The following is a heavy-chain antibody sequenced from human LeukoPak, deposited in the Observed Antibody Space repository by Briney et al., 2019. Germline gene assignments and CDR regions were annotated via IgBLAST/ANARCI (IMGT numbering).Heavy chain of an antibody. V-gene: IGHV3-74*01. J-gene: IGHJ4*02. CDR3: GRLSYSSGWYVGGY. CDR1: GXTLSTYW. D-gene: IGHD6-19*01. Sequence: GGSLRLSCAASGXTLSTYWVHWVRQAPGKGLVWVSRINSDGSSISYADSVKGRFTISRDNAENTLYLQMNSLRAEDTAVYYCGRLSYSSGWYVGGYWGQGSLVTVSS. CDR2: INSDGSSI.